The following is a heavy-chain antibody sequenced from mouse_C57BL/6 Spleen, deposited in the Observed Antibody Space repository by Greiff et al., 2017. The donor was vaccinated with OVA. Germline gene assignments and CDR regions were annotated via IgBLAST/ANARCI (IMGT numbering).Heavy chain of an antibody. CDR2: IDPSDSET. CDR1: GYTFTSYW. V-gene: IGHV1-52*01. CDR3: ARLGNWEDY. J-gene: IGHJ2*01. D-gene: IGHD4-1*01. Sequence: QAQLQQPGAELVRPGSSVKLSCKASGYTFTSYWMHWVKQRPIQGLEWIGNIDPSDSETHYNQKFKDKATLTVDKSSSTAYMQLSSLTSEDSAVYYCARLGNWEDYWGQGTTLTVSS.